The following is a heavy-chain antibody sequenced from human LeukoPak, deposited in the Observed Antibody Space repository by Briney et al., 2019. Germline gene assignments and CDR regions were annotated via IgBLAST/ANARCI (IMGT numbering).Heavy chain of an antibody. CDR2: IRGKTYDGTT. V-gene: IGHV3-49*04. D-gene: IGHD4-17*01. Sequence: PGGSLRLSCTASGFTFGDYAMSWVRQAPGKRLESVGFIRGKTYDGTTEYAASVKGRFTISRDDSKSIAYLQMNSLKTEDTAVYYCARTVGYGDYHWFDPWGQGTLVTVSS. CDR1: GFTFGDYA. CDR3: ARTVGYGDYHWFDP. J-gene: IGHJ5*02.